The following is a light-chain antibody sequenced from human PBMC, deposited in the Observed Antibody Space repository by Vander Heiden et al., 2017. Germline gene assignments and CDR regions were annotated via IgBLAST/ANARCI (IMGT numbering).Light chain of an antibody. CDR3: QQYGSSPKT. CDR2: GAS. J-gene: IGKJ2*01. V-gene: IGKV3-20*01. CDR1: QSVSSSY. Sequence: IVLTQSPGTLSLSPGERATLSCRASQSVSSSYLAWYQQKPGQAHRLLIYGASSRATGIPDRFSGSGSGTDFTLTISRLEPEDFAVYYCQQYGSSPKTFGQGTKLEIK.